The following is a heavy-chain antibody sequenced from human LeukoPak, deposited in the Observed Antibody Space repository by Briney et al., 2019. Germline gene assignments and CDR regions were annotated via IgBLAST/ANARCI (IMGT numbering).Heavy chain of an antibody. CDR2: IYYSGST. V-gene: IGHV4-39*01. CDR3: ARATVTTTTWFYFDY. J-gene: IGHJ4*02. Sequence: SETLSLTCTVSGGSISSSSYYWGWIRQPPGKGLEWIGSIYYSGSTYYNPSLKSRVTISVDTSRNQFSLKLSSVTAADTAVYYCARATVTTTTWFYFDYWGQGPRSPSPQ. D-gene: IGHD4-17*01. CDR1: GGSISSSSYY.